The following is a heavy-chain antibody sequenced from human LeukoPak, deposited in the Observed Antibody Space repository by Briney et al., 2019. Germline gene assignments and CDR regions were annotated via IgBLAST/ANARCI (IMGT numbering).Heavy chain of an antibody. CDR2: INHSGST. J-gene: IGHJ4*02. Sequence: KPSEPLSLTCAVYGGSFSGYYWSWIRQPPGKGLEWIGEINHSGSTNYNPSLKSRVTISVDTSKNQFSLKLSSVTAADTAVYYCARRGFGDGYNVWGQGTLVTVSS. CDR3: ARRGFGDGYNV. D-gene: IGHD5-24*01. CDR1: GGSFSGYY. V-gene: IGHV4-34*01.